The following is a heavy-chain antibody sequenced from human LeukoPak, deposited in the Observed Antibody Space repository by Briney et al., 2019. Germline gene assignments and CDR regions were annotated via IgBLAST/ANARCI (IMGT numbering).Heavy chain of an antibody. J-gene: IGHJ4*02. D-gene: IGHD6-13*01. V-gene: IGHV3-66*01. CDR3: ARDLEAANTYYFDY. CDR1: GFTVSSSY. Sequence: GGSLRLSCAASGFTVSSSYMSWVRQAPGKGLEWVSIISSAGTTYYADSVKGRFTISRDNSKNTVYLQVNSLRDEDTAVYYCARDLEAANTYYFDYWGQGTMVTVSS. CDR2: ISSAGTT.